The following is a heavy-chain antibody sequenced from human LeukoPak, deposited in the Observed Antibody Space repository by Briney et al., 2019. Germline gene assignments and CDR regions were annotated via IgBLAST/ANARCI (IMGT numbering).Heavy chain of an antibody. Sequence: SQTLSLTCTVSGGSISSGGYYWSWIRQPPGKGLEWIGYIYHSGSTYYNPSLKSRVTISVDRSKNQFSLKLSSVTAADTAVYYCARAKEMAPINPWYFDLWGRGTLVTVSS. CDR3: ARAKEMAPINPWYFDL. CDR2: IYHSGST. V-gene: IGHV4-30-2*01. CDR1: GGSISSGGYY. D-gene: IGHD5-24*01. J-gene: IGHJ2*01.